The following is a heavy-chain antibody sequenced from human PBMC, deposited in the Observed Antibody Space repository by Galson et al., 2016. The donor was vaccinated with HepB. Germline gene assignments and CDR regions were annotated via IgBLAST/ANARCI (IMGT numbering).Heavy chain of an antibody. CDR3: ASLNYYDSWSAYHNSYYGLDV. Sequence: SLRLSCAASGFTFSTYGMHWVRQAPGKGLEWVAIISYDGKSESYADSVKGRVTISRDNSKNTLYLQMHSLRGEDTAVYYCASLNYYDSWSAYHNSYYGLDVWGQWTTVIVSS. CDR1: GFTFSTYG. D-gene: IGHD3-3*01. V-gene: IGHV3-30*03. CDR2: ISYDGKSE. J-gene: IGHJ6*02.